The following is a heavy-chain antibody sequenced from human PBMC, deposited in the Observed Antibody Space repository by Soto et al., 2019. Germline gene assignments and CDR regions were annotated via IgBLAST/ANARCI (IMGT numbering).Heavy chain of an antibody. D-gene: IGHD3-22*01. CDR1: GYTFTSYG. Sequence: QVQLVQSGAEVKKPGASVKVSCKASGYTFTSYGISWVRQAPGQGLEWMGWISAYNGNTNYAQKLQGRVTMTTDTSTSTAYLELRSLRSDDTAVYYCAREDSSQDYYYYGMDVWGQGTTFTVSS. CDR3: AREDSSQDYYYYGMDV. J-gene: IGHJ6*02. V-gene: IGHV1-18*04. CDR2: ISAYNGNT.